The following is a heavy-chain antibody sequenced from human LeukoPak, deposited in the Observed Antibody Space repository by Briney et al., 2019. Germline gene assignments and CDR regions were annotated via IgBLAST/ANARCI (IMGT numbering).Heavy chain of an antibody. CDR3: TSQYSSSFYYYYMDV. Sequence: PGRSLRLSCTASGFTFGDYAMSWVRQAPGKGLEWVGFIRSKAYGGTTEYAASVKGRFTISRDDSKSIAYLQMNSLKTEDTAVYYCTSQYSSSFYYYYMDVWGKGTTVTVSS. CDR2: IRSKAYGGTT. D-gene: IGHD6-6*01. J-gene: IGHJ6*03. V-gene: IGHV3-49*04. CDR1: GFTFGDYA.